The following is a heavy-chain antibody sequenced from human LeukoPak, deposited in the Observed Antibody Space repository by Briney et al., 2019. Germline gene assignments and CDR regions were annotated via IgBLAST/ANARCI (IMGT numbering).Heavy chain of an antibody. V-gene: IGHV4-39*07. CDR1: GGSISSSTYY. J-gene: IGHJ1*01. Sequence: SETLSLTCTVSGGSISSSTYYWSWIRQPPGKGLEWIGEINHSGSTNYNPSLKSRVTISRDTSKNQFSLKLSAVTATDTAVYYCARAEAGHFQHWGQGTLVTVSS. CDR3: ARAEAGHFQH. CDR2: INHSGST.